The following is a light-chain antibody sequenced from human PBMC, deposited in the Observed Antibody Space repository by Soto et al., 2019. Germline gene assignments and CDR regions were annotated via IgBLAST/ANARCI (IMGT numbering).Light chain of an antibody. CDR1: LSVSTY. CDR3: PHLSS. J-gene: IGKJ4*01. V-gene: IGKV3-11*01. Sequence: EIVLTQSPATLSLSPGERATLSCRASLSVSTYFAWYQQKPGQAPRLLIHGASNRATGIPARFSGSGSGTDFTLTITSLAPEDFAVDYCPHLSSFGGGTKVELK. CDR2: GAS.